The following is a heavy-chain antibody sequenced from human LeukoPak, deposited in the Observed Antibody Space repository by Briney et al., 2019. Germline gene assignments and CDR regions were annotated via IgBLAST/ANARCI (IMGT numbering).Heavy chain of an antibody. CDR3: ARDGYSSSSDAFDI. CDR2: IYYSGST. V-gene: IGHV4-39*07. Sequence: SETLSLTCTVSGGSISSSSYYWGWIRQPPGKGLEWIGSIYYSGSTYYNPSLKSRVTISVDTSKNQFSLKLSSVTAADTAVYYCARDGYSSSSDAFDIWGQGTMVNVSS. D-gene: IGHD6-6*01. J-gene: IGHJ3*02. CDR1: GGSISSSSYY.